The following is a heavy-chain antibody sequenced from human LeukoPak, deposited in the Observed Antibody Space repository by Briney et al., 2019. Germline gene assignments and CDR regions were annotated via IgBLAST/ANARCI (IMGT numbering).Heavy chain of an antibody. CDR2: IYPGDSDT. Sequence: GESLKISCEASGYTFTSYWIGWVRQMPGKGPEWMGIIYPGDSDTRYSPSFQGQVTISADKSIRTAYLQWSSLKASDTAMYYCARQVYGIAARGFFDYWGQGTLVTVSS. J-gene: IGHJ4*02. CDR3: ARQVYGIAARGFFDY. D-gene: IGHD6-6*01. CDR1: GYTFTSYW. V-gene: IGHV5-51*01.